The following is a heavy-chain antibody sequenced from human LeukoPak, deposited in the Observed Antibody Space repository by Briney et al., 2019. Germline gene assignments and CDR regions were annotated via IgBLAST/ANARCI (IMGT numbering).Heavy chain of an antibody. CDR3: ARVDNPGAEYLRH. CDR1: GESFSGYF. CDR2: INDSGST. D-gene: IGHD1-14*01. Sequence: SETLSLTCAVYGESFSGYFWTWIRQPPGKGLEWLGEINDSGSTNYNPSLKSRVTISVDTPKNQFSLRLTSVTAADSAVYYCARVDNPGAEYLRHLGRGTVVTVSS. V-gene: IGHV4-34*01. J-gene: IGHJ1*01.